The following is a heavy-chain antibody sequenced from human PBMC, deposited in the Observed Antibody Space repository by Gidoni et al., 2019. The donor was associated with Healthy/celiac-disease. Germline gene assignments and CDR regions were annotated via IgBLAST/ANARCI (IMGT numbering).Heavy chain of an antibody. D-gene: IGHD3-10*01. CDR3: ARGYYYGSGSYPDV. J-gene: IGHJ6*02. Sequence: QVTLRESGPALVKPTQTLTLTCTFSGFSLSTSGMCVSWIRQPPGKALEWLARIDWDDDKYYSTSLKTRLTISKDTSKNQVVLTMTNMDPVDTATYYCARGYYYGSGSYPDVWGQGTTVTVSS. V-gene: IGHV2-70*15. CDR2: IDWDDDK. CDR1: GFSLSTSGMC.